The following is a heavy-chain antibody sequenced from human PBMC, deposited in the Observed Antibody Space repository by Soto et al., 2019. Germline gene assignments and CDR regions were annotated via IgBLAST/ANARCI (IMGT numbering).Heavy chain of an antibody. V-gene: IGHV1-18*01. Sequence: ASVKVSCKASGYRFTSYGIAWVRQAPGQGLEWMGWINTDNGKTYYAQKVQGRATMTTDTSTSTASMELRSLRSDDTAVYYCARGITFGGVLNGMDVWGQGTRSPSP. D-gene: IGHD3-16*01. CDR2: INTDNGKT. CDR1: GYRFTSYG. CDR3: ARGITFGGVLNGMDV. J-gene: IGHJ6*02.